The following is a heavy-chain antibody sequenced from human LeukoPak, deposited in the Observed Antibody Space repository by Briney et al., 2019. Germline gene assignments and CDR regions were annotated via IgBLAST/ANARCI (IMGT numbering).Heavy chain of an antibody. J-gene: IGHJ4*02. Sequence: SETLSLTCTVSGGSISSYSYYWGWIRQPPGKGLEWVGSMYYNGSTNYNPSLKSRVTISVDTSNNQFSLKLSSVTAADTAVYYCARVSGAGYDGRGVFDYWGQGTLVTVSS. D-gene: IGHD2-8*02. CDR2: MYYNGST. CDR3: ARVSGAGYDGRGVFDY. V-gene: IGHV4-39*07. CDR1: GGSISSYSYY.